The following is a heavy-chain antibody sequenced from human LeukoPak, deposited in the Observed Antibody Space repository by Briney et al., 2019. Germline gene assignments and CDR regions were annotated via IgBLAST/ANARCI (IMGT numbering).Heavy chain of an antibody. CDR3: ARVLYDSSGYYAFDI. CDR1: GGSISSSSYY. D-gene: IGHD3-22*01. V-gene: IGHV4-39*07. J-gene: IGHJ3*02. CDR2: IYYSGST. Sequence: PSETLSLTCTVSGGSISSSSYYWGWIRQPPGKGLEWIGSIYYSGSTYYNPSLKSRVTISVDTSKNQFSLKLSSVTAADTAVYYCARVLYDSSGYYAFDIWGQGTMATVSS.